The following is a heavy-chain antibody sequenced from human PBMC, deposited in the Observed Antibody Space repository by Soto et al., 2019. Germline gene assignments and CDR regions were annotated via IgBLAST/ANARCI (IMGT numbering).Heavy chain of an antibody. CDR1: GFTFSSYG. Sequence: QVQLVESGGGVVQPGRSMRLSCAASGFTFSSYGMHWVRQAPGKGLEWVAVISYDGSNKYYADSVKGRFTISRDNSKNTLYLQMNSLRAEDTAVYYCAKDQAPIAAAGTEFDYWGQVTLVTVSS. CDR2: ISYDGSNK. V-gene: IGHV3-30*18. J-gene: IGHJ4*02. CDR3: AKDQAPIAAAGTEFDY. D-gene: IGHD6-13*01.